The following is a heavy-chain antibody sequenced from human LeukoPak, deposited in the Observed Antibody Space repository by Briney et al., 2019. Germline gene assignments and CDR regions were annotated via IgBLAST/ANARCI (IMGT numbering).Heavy chain of an antibody. CDR3: ARRRYSYTRFFDY. CDR2: INHSGST. CDR1: GGSISSSSYY. J-gene: IGHJ4*02. V-gene: IGHV4-39*07. D-gene: IGHD5-18*01. Sequence: PSETLSLTCTVSGGSISSSSYYWSWIRQPPGKGLEWIGEINHSGSTNYNPSLKSRVTISVDTSKNQFSLKLSSVTAADTAVYYCARRRYSYTRFFDYWGQGTLVTVSS.